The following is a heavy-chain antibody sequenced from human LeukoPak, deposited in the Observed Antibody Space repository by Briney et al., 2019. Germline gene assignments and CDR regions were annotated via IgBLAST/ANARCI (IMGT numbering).Heavy chain of an antibody. CDR3: AKPLGYYYDSSGYPY. V-gene: IGHV3-23*01. D-gene: IGHD3-22*01. CDR2: ISGSGGST. Sequence: GGSLRLSCAASGFTFSSYAMSWVRQAPGKGLEWVSAISGSGGSTYYADSVTGRFTISRDNSKNTLYLQMNSLRAEDTAVYYCAKPLGYYYDSSGYPYWGQGTLVTVSS. CDR1: GFTFSSYA. J-gene: IGHJ4*02.